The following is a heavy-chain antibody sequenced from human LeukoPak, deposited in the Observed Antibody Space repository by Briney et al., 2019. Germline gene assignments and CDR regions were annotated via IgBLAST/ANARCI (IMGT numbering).Heavy chain of an antibody. Sequence: GGSLRLSCAASGFTVSSNYMSWVRQAPGKGLEWVSVISGSGGSTYYADSVKGRFTISRDNSKNTLYLQMNSLRAEDTAVYYCAKDSRYSGYDRGLVVAATYFDYWGQGTLVTVSS. J-gene: IGHJ4*02. CDR3: AKDSRYSGYDRGLVVAATYFDY. CDR1: GFTVSSNY. D-gene: IGHD2-15*01. V-gene: IGHV3-23*01. CDR2: ISGSGGST.